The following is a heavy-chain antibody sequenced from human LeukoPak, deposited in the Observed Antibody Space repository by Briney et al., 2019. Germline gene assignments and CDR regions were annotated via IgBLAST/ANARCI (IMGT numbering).Heavy chain of an antibody. J-gene: IGHJ4*02. CDR1: GYTFTGYY. V-gene: IGHV1-2*02. CDR2: INPNSGGT. Sequence: GASVKVSCKASGYTFTGYYMHWVRQAPGQGLEWMGWINPNSGGTNYAQKFQGRVTMTRDTSISTAYMELSRLRSDDTAVYYCARDRNVRYSGSYFPADYWGQGTLVTVSS. CDR3: ARDRNVRYSGSYFPADY. D-gene: IGHD1-26*01.